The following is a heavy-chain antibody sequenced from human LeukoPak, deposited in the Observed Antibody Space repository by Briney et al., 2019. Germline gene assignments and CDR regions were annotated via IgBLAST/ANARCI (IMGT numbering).Heavy chain of an antibody. J-gene: IGHJ2*01. Sequence: WASVKVSCKASGGTFSSYAISWVRQAPGQGLEWMGGIIPIFGTANYAQKFQGRVTITADEFTSTAYMELSSLRSEDTAVYYCASSSNWRRNWYFDLWGRGTLVTVSS. D-gene: IGHD6-13*01. CDR1: GGTFSSYA. CDR2: IIPIFGTA. CDR3: ASSSNWRRNWYFDL. V-gene: IGHV1-69*01.